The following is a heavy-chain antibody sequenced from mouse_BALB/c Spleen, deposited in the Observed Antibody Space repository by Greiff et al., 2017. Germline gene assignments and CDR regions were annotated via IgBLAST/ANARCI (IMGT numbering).Heavy chain of an antibody. Sequence: DVKLQESGGGLVQPGGSMKLSCVASGFTFSNYWMNWVRQSPEKGLEWVAEIRLKSNNYATHYAESVKGRFTISRDDSKSSVYLQMNNLRAEDTGIYYCTTRPGFAYWGQGTLVTVSA. J-gene: IGHJ3*01. CDR2: IRLKSNNYAT. CDR3: TTRPGFAY. V-gene: IGHV6-6*02. CDR1: GFTFSNYW.